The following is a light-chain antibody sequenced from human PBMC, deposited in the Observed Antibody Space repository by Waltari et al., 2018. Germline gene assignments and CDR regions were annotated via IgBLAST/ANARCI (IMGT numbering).Light chain of an antibody. V-gene: IGLV2-14*03. Sequence: QSALTQTASVSGSPGQSITISCTGTSSDVGGYNYVSWYQKHPGKAPKLLIYDVSNRPSGVSNRFSASKSGNTASLIISGLQAEDEADYYCSSYTSSTTLLLIFGGGTKLTVL. CDR2: DVS. CDR3: SSYTSSTTLLLI. CDR1: SSDVGGYNY. J-gene: IGLJ2*01.